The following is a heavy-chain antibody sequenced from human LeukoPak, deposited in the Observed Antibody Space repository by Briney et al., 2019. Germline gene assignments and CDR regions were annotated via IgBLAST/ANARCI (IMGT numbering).Heavy chain of an antibody. D-gene: IGHD1-1*01. J-gene: IGHJ1*01. CDR2: IYPGDSHN. CDR3: ARLSAGSWATTEHFPH. V-gene: IGHV5-51*01. Sequence: GESLRISCEASGYHFSLYFIAWVRQVPGKGLEWMGVIYPGDSHNIYSPSFQGQFTISADKSINTAYLQWSSLKTSDTAMYYCARLSAGSWATTEHFPHWGRGTLVTVSS. CDR1: GYHFSLYF.